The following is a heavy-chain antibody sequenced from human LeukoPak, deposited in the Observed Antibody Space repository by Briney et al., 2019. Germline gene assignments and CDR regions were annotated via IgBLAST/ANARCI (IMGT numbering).Heavy chain of an antibody. CDR3: ARIGHYGSGSHDALDI. D-gene: IGHD3-10*01. Sequence: SETLSLTCTVSGGSISSYYWSWIRQPPGKGLEWIGYIYYSGSTNYNPSLKSRVTISVDTSKNQFSLKLSSVTAADTAVYYCARIGHYGSGSHDALDIWGQGTMVTVSS. V-gene: IGHV4-59*01. CDR2: IYYSGST. J-gene: IGHJ3*02. CDR1: GGSISSYY.